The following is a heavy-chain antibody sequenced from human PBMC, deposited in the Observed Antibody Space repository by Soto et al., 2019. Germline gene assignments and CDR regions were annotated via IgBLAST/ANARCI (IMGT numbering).Heavy chain of an antibody. CDR2: INPNSGGT. V-gene: IGHV1-2*04. D-gene: IGHD1-26*01. J-gene: IGHJ6*02. CDR3: ARVGWELQNYYGMDV. CDR1: GYTFTGYY. Sequence: ASVKVSCKASGYTFTGYYMHWVRQAPVQGLEWMGWINPNSGGTNYAQKFQGWVTMTRDTSISTAYMELSRLRSDDTAVYYCARVGWELQNYYGMDVWGQGTTVTVSS.